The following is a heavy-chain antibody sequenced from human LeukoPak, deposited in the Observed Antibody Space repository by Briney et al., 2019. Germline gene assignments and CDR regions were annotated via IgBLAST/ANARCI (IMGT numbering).Heavy chain of an antibody. CDR2: IYSGGST. CDR3: AKHPRLVRYFDS. CDR1: GFTVSSNY. D-gene: IGHD6-6*01. Sequence: GGSLRLSCAASGFTVSSNYMSWVRQAPGKGLEWVSVIYSGGSTYYADSVKGRFTISRDNSKNTLYLQMTSLRAEDTARYYCAKHPRLVRYFDSWGQGTLVTVSS. V-gene: IGHV3-53*01. J-gene: IGHJ4*02.